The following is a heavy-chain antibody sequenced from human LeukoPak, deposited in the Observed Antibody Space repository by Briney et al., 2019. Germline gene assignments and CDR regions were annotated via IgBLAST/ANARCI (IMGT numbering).Heavy chain of an antibody. J-gene: IGHJ4*02. CDR2: IRYDGSNK. Sequence: GGSLRLSCAASGFTFSSYAMSWVRQAPGKGLEWVAFIRYDGSNKYYADSVKGRFTISRDNSKNTLYLQMNSLRAEDTAVYYCATLRYFDWLHHFDYWGQGTLVTVSS. CDR1: GFTFSSYA. V-gene: IGHV3-30*02. D-gene: IGHD3-9*01. CDR3: ATLRYFDWLHHFDY.